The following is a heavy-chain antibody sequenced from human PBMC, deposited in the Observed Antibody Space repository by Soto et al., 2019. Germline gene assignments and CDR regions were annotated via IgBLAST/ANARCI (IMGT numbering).Heavy chain of an antibody. CDR1: GGSISSGGYY. D-gene: IGHD3-10*01. J-gene: IGHJ5*02. Sequence: SETLSLTCTVSGGSISSGGYYWSWIRQPPGRGLEWIGEINHSGSTNYNPSLKSRVTISVDTSKNQFSLKLSSVAAADTAVYYCARASGFLPYYYGSGSYVWWFDPWGQGTLVPVSS. CDR3: ARASGFLPYYYGSGSYVWWFDP. CDR2: INHSGST. V-gene: IGHV4-39*07.